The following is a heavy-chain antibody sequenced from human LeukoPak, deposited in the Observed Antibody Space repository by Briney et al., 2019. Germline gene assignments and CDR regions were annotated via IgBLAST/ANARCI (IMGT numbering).Heavy chain of an antibody. J-gene: IGHJ4*02. CDR3: ARDPGYGRGGIDY. Sequence: PSETLSLTCTVSGGSISSGSSYWSWIRQPAGKGLEWIARIYTSESTNYNPSRKSRVTISVDTSKNQFSLKLSSVTAADTAVYYCARDPGYGRGGIDYWGQGTLVTVSS. CDR2: IYTSEST. D-gene: IGHD5-18*01. V-gene: IGHV4-61*02. CDR1: GGSISSGSSY.